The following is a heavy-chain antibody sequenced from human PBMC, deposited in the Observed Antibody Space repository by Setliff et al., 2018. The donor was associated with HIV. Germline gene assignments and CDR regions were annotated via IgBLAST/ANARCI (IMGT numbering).Heavy chain of an antibody. Sequence: PSETLSLTCAVSGYSIISDYYWGWIRQSPGKGLEWIENIYHSGSPYYNPSLRSGVTILIDTSKNQISLRLISLTAADTAVYYCARRPISPYTLTTGMLDPWGQGTLVTVSS. CDR1: GYSIISDYY. CDR2: IYHSGSP. CDR3: ARRPISPYTLTTGMLDP. V-gene: IGHV4-38-2*01. J-gene: IGHJ5*02. D-gene: IGHD3-10*01.